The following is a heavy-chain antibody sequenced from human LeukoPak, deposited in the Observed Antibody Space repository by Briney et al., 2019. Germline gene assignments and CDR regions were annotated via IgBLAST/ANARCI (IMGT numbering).Heavy chain of an antibody. J-gene: IGHJ6*03. D-gene: IGHD3-3*01. CDR1: GGSFSGYY. CDR2: ISHSGST. V-gene: IGHV4-34*01. CDR3: ARGRGYYHYYYMDV. Sequence: SETLPLTCAVYGGSFSGYYWSWIRQPPGKGLEWIGEISHSGSTNYNPSLKSRVTISVDTSKNQFSLKLSSVTAADTAVYYCARGRGYYHYYYMDVWGKGTTVTVSS.